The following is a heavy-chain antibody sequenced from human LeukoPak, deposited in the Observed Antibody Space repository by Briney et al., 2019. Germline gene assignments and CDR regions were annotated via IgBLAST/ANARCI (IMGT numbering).Heavy chain of an antibody. CDR1: KFMFNNYW. CDR3: ARDKVVAATPFDY. J-gene: IGHJ4*02. CDR2: ISSDGTTR. D-gene: IGHD2-15*01. Sequence: PGGSLRLSCAASKFMFNNYWMNWVRQAPGKGLVWVSRISSDGTTRTYADSVKGRFTISRDNANSTLYLQMNSLRAEDTAVYYCARDKVVAATPFDYWGQGTLVTVSS. V-gene: IGHV3-74*01.